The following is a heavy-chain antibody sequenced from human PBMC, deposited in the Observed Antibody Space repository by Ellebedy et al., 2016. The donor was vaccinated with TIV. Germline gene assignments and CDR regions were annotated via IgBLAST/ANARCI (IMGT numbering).Heavy chain of an antibody. CDR2: INLNSGGT. D-gene: IGHD3-10*01. J-gene: IGHJ4*02. Sequence: AASVKVSCKASGYTFSDYFMHWVRQASGQGLEWMGWINLNSGGTNYAQKFRGRVSMTRDTSSSTVYMEVSRLRSDDTAVYYCTRVYYGSWTQFDYWGQGTLVTVSS. CDR1: GYTFSDYF. CDR3: TRVYYGSWTQFDY. V-gene: IGHV1-2*02.